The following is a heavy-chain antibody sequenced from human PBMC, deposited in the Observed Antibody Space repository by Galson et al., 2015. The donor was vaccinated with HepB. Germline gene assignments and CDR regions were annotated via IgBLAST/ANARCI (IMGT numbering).Heavy chain of an antibody. D-gene: IGHD3-22*01. J-gene: IGHJ4*02. Sequence: SLRLSCAASGFTFSNCGVSWVRQAPGKGLEWVSSISGHGGSTYYAESVKGRSTISRDNSKNMLHLQMNSLRAEDTAVYYCAKHPPRVTMIVVVPGGWFDYWGQGTLVTVSS. CDR2: ISGHGGST. V-gene: IGHV3-23*01. CDR3: AKHPPRVTMIVVVPGGWFDY. CDR1: GFTFSNCG.